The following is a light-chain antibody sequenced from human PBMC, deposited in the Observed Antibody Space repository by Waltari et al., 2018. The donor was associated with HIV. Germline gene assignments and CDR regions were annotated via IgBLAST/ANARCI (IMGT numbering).Light chain of an antibody. CDR3: QQRSNWPALT. CDR1: QTVTSD. V-gene: IGKV3-11*01. J-gene: IGKJ4*01. CDR2: DAS. Sequence: EIVLTQSPATLSLSPGERATLSCGASQTVTSDFLAWYQQKPGLAPSLLIYDASKRATGIPARVSGSGSGTDFTLTISSLEPEDFAVYYCQQRSNWPALTFGGGTKVEI.